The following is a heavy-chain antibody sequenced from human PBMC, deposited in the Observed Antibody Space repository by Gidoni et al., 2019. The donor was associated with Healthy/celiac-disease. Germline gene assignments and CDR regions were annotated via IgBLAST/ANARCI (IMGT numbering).Heavy chain of an antibody. V-gene: IGHV3-21*01. Sequence: EVQLVESGGGLVKPGGSLSLSCAASGFTFSSYSMNWVRQAPGKGLEWVSSISRSSSYIYYADSVKGRFTISRDNAKNSLYLQMNSLRAEDTAVYYCARDGYGDYGGWFDPWGQGTLVTVSS. J-gene: IGHJ5*02. CDR2: ISRSSSYI. D-gene: IGHD4-17*01. CDR1: GFTFSSYS. CDR3: ARDGYGDYGGWFDP.